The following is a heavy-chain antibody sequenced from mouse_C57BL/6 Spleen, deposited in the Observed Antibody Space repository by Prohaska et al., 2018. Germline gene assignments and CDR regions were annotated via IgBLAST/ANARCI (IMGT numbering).Heavy chain of an antibody. CDR3: ARLWDRGAY. D-gene: IGHD4-1*01. Sequence: QVQLQQPGAELVRPGTSVKLSCKASGYTFTSYWMHWVKQRPIQGLEWIGNIDPSDSETHYNQKFKDKATLTVDKSSSTAYMQLSSLTSEDSAVYYCARLWDRGAYWGQGTLVTVSA. CDR2: IDPSDSET. V-gene: IGHV1-52*01. CDR1: GYTFTSYW. J-gene: IGHJ3*01.